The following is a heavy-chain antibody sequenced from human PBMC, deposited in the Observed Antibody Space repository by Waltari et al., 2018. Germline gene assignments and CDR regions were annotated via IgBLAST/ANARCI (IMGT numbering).Heavy chain of an antibody. J-gene: IGHJ4*02. CDR2: SNPSVGST. CDR1: GYTFTSYY. CDR3: ASYRDYYDSSGYPYYFDY. D-gene: IGHD3-22*01. V-gene: IGHV1-46*01. Sequence: QVQLVQSGAEVKKPGASVKVSCKASGYTFTSYYMHWVRQAPGQGLEWMGISNPSVGSTSYAQKFQGIVTMTRDTSTSTGYMELSSLRSEDTAVYYCASYRDYYDSSGYPYYFDYWGQGTLVTVSS.